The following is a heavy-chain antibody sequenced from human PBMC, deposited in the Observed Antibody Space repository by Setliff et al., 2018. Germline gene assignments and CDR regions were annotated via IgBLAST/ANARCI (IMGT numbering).Heavy chain of an antibody. V-gene: IGHV3-21*04. J-gene: IGHJ4*02. CDR2: ISSSSSYI. CDR3: AKDRVNDGIWDFDS. Sequence: GGSLRLSCAASGFTFSSYSMNWVRQAPGKGLEWVSSISSSSSYIYYADSVKGRFTISRDNAKNSLYLQMNDLRAEDTATYYCAKDRVNDGIWDFDSWGQGLLVTVSS. D-gene: IGHD1-20*01. CDR1: GFTFSSYS.